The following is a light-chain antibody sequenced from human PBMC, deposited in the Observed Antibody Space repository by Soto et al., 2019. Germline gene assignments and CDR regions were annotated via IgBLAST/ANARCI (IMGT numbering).Light chain of an antibody. V-gene: IGLV2-14*01. CDR2: DVS. J-gene: IGLJ1*01. Sequence: QSVLTQPASVSGSPGQSITISCTGTSSDVGGYKYVSWYQQHPGKAPKLMIYDVSNRPSGVSNHFSGSKTGNTASLTISGLQAEDEADYYCSSYTSSSTFYVFGTGTKVTVL. CDR3: SSYTSSSTFYV. CDR1: SSDVGGYKY.